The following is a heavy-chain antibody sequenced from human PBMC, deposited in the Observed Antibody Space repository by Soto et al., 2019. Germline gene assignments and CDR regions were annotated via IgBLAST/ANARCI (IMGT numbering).Heavy chain of an antibody. Sequence: PSETLSLTCVVSGGSLSSYYWSWIRQPPGKGLEWIGYIYYSGSTNYNPSLKSRVTISVDTSKNQFSLKLSSVTAADTAVYYCARTWGSTNDPWGQGTLVTV. V-gene: IGHV4-59*01. CDR3: ARTWGSTNDP. J-gene: IGHJ5*02. CDR2: IYYSGST. CDR1: GGSLSSYY. D-gene: IGHD3-16*01.